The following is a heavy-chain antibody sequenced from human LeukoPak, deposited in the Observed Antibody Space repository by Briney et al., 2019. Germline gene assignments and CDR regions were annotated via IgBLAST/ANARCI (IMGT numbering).Heavy chain of an antibody. Sequence: SVKVSCKASGGTFSSYAISWVRQAPGQGLEWMGGIIPIFGTANYAQKFQGRVTITADESTSTAYMELSSLRSEDTAVYYCARDARNSSGDRMFDYWGQGTLVTVSS. CDR1: GGTFSSYA. V-gene: IGHV1-69*13. J-gene: IGHJ4*02. D-gene: IGHD3-10*01. CDR3: ARDARNSSGDRMFDY. CDR2: IIPIFGTA.